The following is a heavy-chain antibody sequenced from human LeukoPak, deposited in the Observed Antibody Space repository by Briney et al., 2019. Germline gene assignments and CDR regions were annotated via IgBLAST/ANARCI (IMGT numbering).Heavy chain of an antibody. V-gene: IGHV4-34*01. D-gene: IGHD6-13*01. J-gene: IGHJ5*02. CDR1: GGSFSGYY. CDR3: ARDLSSSWQRQYNWFDP. Sequence: QSSETLSLTCAVYGGSFSGYYWSWIRQPPGKGLEWIGEINHSGSTNYNPSLKSRVTISVDTSKNQFSLQLNSVTPEDTAVYYCARDLSSSWQRQYNWFDPWGQGTLVTVSS. CDR2: INHSGST.